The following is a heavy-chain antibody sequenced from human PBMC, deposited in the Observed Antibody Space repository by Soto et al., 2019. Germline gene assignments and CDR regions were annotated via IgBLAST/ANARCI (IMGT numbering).Heavy chain of an antibody. CDR1: GVSFSSGDSY. Sequence: SETLSLTCAVSGVSFSSGDSYWSWIRQPPGKGLEWIGYIYYSRSTYYNPSLKSRVTISVNTSKKHFSLKLSSVTAADTAVYYYATRGCSYGFGDGYTYFCEYWGQGNLVTVSS. CDR2: IYYSRST. CDR3: ATRGCSYGFGDGYTYFCEY. D-gene: IGHD5-18*01. J-gene: IGHJ4*02. V-gene: IGHV4-30-4*01.